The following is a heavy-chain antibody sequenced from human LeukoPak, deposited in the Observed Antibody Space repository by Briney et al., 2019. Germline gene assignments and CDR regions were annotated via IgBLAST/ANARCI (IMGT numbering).Heavy chain of an antibody. D-gene: IGHD6-13*01. CDR1: GFTFSSYG. CDR2: IRYDGSNK. CDR3: AKGQASWYLTSAHFDY. Sequence: QPGGSLRLSCAASGFTFSSYGMHWVRQAPGKGLEWVAFIRYDGSNKYYADSVKGRFTISRDNSKNTLYLQMNSLRAEDTAVYYCAKGQASWYLTSAHFDYWGQGTLVTVSS. J-gene: IGHJ4*02. V-gene: IGHV3-30*02.